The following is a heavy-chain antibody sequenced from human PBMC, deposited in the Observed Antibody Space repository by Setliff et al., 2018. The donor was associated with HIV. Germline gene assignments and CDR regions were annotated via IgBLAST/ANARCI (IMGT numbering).Heavy chain of an antibody. V-gene: IGHV4-59*08. CDR2: IYYSGST. Sequence: SETLSLTCTVSGVSISSHYWNWIRQPPGKGLEWIGTIYYSGSTYYNPSLKSRVTISVDTSKNQFSLKLSSVTAADTAVYYCARQRTQQLRLTLWDYWGQGVLVTVSS. D-gene: IGHD5-18*01. CDR1: GVSISSHY. CDR3: ARQRTQQLRLTLWDY. J-gene: IGHJ4*02.